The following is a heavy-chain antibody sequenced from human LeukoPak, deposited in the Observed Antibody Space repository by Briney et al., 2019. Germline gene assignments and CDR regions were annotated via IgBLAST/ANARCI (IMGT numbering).Heavy chain of an antibody. Sequence: GGSLRLSCAASGFSFISYGMHWVRQAPGKGLEWVGVISDDGRSKDYADSVKGRFTISRDNSKNTLYLQMNSLRAEDTAVYYCAKGGPGDGNWFDLWGQGTLVTVSS. V-gene: IGHV3-30*18. J-gene: IGHJ5*02. CDR3: AKGGPGDGNWFDL. CDR1: GFSFISYG. CDR2: ISDDGRSK. D-gene: IGHD2-21*02.